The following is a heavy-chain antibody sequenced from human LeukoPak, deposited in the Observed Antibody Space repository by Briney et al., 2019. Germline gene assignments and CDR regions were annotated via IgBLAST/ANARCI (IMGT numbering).Heavy chain of an antibody. V-gene: IGHV4-30-2*01. Sequence: PSQTLSLTCAVSGGSISSGGYSWSWIRQPPGKGLEWIGYIYHSGSTYYNPSLKSRVTISVDRSKNQFSLKLSSVTAADTAVYYCARAIIAAASAEYFQHWGQGTLVTVSS. CDR2: IYHSGST. CDR3: ARAIIAAASAEYFQH. CDR1: GGSISSGGYS. D-gene: IGHD6-13*01. J-gene: IGHJ1*01.